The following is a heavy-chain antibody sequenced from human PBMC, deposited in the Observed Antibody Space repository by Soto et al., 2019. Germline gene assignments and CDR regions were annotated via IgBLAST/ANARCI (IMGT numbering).Heavy chain of an antibody. Sequence: EVLLLESGGGLVQPGGSLRLSCAASGFTFNTFAMTWVRQAPGKGLEWVSALSGSGSLSYYADSVKGRFTIYRDNSKNTMYLQMNNLSVDETAVYSCARDRGGELDSWGQGTLVTVSS. CDR3: ARDRGGELDS. D-gene: IGHD2-15*01. CDR2: LSGSGSLS. J-gene: IGHJ4*02. CDR1: GFTFNTFA. V-gene: IGHV3-23*01.